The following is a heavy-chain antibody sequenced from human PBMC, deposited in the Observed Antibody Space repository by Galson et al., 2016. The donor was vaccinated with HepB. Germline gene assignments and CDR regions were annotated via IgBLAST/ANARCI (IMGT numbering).Heavy chain of an antibody. Sequence: SLRLSCAASGFTFDDYAMHWVRQAPGKGLEWVSGISWNSGSIGYADSVKGRFTISRDNAKNSLYLQMNSLRAEDTALYSCAKAPLGGCCSSTSCYWGGAFDIWGQGTMVTVSS. CDR3: AKAPLGGCCSSTSCYWGGAFDI. D-gene: IGHD2-2*01. CDR2: ISWNSGSI. J-gene: IGHJ3*02. V-gene: IGHV3-9*01. CDR1: GFTFDDYA.